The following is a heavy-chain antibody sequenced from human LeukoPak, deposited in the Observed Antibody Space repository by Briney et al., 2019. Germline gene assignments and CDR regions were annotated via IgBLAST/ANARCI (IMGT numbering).Heavy chain of an antibody. J-gene: IGHJ5*02. V-gene: IGHV1-69*05. CDR3: AREGTKAGYCSSTSCSNWFDP. CDR2: IIPIFGTA. Sequence: AASVKVSCKASGGTFSSYAISWVRQAPGQGLECMGRIIPIFGTANYAQKFQGRVTITTDESTSTAYMELGSLRSEDTAVYYCAREGTKAGYCSSTSCSNWFDPRGQGTLVTVSS. D-gene: IGHD2-2*01. CDR1: GGTFSSYA.